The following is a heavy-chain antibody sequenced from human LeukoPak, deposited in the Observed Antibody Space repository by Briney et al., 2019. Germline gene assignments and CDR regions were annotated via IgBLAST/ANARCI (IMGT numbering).Heavy chain of an antibody. CDR2: IYTSGST. D-gene: IGHD2-8*01. V-gene: IGHV4-61*02. J-gene: IGHJ3*02. CDR1: GGSISSSSYY. Sequence: SETLSLTCTVSGGSISSSSYYWSWIRQPAGKGLEWIGRIYTSGSTNYNPSLKSRVTISVDTSKNQFSLKLSSVTAADTAVYYCARDLCTNGVCYDAFDIWGQGTMVNVSS. CDR3: ARDLCTNGVCYDAFDI.